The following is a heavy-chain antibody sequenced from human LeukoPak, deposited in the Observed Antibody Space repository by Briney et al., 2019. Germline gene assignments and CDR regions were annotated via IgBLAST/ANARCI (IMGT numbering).Heavy chain of an antibody. D-gene: IGHD1-1*01. V-gene: IGHV1-69*04. J-gene: IGHJ4*02. Sequence: GASVKVSCKASGYTFTSYDINWVRQATGQGLEWMGRIIPILGIANYAQKFQGRVTITADKSTSTAYMELSSLRSEDTAVYYCARDPGIDWNFSDYWGQGTLVTVSS. CDR2: IIPILGIA. CDR3: ARDPGIDWNFSDY. CDR1: GYTFTSYD.